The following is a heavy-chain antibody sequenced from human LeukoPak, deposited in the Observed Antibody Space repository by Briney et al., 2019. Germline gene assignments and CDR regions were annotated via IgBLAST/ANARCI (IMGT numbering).Heavy chain of an antibody. CDR2: IYYSGST. CDR1: GGSISSSSYY. V-gene: IGHV4-39*02. D-gene: IGHD2-2*01. Sequence: PSETLSLTCTVSGGSISSSSYYWGWIRQPPGKGLEWIGSIYYSGSTYYNPSLKSRVTISVDTSKNQFSLKLSSVTAADTAVYYCAREGDIVVVPAARFDYWGQGTLVTVSS. J-gene: IGHJ4*02. CDR3: AREGDIVVVPAARFDY.